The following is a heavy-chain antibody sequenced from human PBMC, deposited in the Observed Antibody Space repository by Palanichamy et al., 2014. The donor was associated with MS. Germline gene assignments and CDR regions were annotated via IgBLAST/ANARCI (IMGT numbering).Heavy chain of an antibody. V-gene: IGHV3-30*04. CDR1: GFTFNIFS. D-gene: IGHD6-19*01. CDR2: ISYDGHNK. J-gene: IGHJ6*02. CDR3: ARGGSSGWFSSGMDV. Sequence: QVQLVESGGGVVQPGRSLRLSCAASGFTFNIFSMHWVRQAPGKGLEWVAAISYDGHNKYYPDSVKGRFTISRDNSENTAFLQLNSLRIEDTAVYYCARGGSSGWFSSGMDVWGQGTTVTVSS.